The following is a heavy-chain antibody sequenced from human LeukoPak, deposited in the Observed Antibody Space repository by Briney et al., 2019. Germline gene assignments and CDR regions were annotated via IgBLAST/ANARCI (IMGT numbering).Heavy chain of an antibody. D-gene: IGHD5-12*01. J-gene: IGHJ6*03. CDR3: ARATATYGGYQRIPYYYYMDV. V-gene: IGHV3-7*01. CDR2: IKQDGSEK. CDR1: GFTFNNYW. Sequence: PGGSLRLSCAASGFTFNNYWMSWVRQAPGKGLEWVANIKQDGSEKYYVDSVKGRFTISRDNAKNTLYLQMNSLRAEDTAVYYCARATATYGGYQRIPYYYYMDVWGKGTTVTVSS.